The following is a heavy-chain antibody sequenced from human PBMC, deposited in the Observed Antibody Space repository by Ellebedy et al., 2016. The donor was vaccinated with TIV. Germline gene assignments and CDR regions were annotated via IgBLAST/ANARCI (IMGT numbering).Heavy chain of an antibody. D-gene: IGHD6-19*01. CDR2: INPNSGGT. CDR1: GYTFTSYG. V-gene: IGHV1-2*02. J-gene: IGHJ4*02. CDR3: AVGPGIAVAGTVDY. Sequence: ASVKVSXXASGYTFTSYGISWVRQAPGQGLEWMGWINPNSGGTNYAQKFQGRVTMTRDTSISTAYMELSRLRSDDTAVYYCAVGPGIAVAGTVDYWGQGTLVTVSS.